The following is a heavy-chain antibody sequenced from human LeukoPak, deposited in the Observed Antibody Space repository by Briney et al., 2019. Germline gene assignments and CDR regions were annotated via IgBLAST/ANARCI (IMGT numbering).Heavy chain of an antibody. V-gene: IGHV4-59*02. Sequence: SETLSLTCTVSSGSVNAYYWSWIRQPPGKGLEWIGYVHHSGTTKYNPSFTSRVTVSIDTSKKQFSLNLYSVTTADTAVYYCAREIWGTHDYWGQGTLVTVSS. CDR2: VHHSGTT. J-gene: IGHJ4*02. CDR3: AREIWGTHDY. D-gene: IGHD3-16*01. CDR1: SGSVNAYY.